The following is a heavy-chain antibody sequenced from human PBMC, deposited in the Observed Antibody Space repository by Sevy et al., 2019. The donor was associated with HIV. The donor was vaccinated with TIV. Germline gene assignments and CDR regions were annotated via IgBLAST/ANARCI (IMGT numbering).Heavy chain of an antibody. CDR2: IWYDGSNK. J-gene: IGHJ5*02. V-gene: IGHV3-33*01. CDR3: ARESREFRFDP. Sequence: GGSLRLSCAASGFNFSNYAMHWVHQAPGKGLEWVALIWYDGSNKNYADSNSMKGRFTISRDNSKNTLYLQMNSLRAEDTAVYYCARESREFRFDPWGQGTLVTVSS. CDR1: GFNFSNYA.